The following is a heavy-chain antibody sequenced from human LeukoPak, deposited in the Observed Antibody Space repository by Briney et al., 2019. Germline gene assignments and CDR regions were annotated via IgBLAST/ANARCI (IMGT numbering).Heavy chain of an antibody. CDR3: ARMSGSRLPGS. J-gene: IGHJ4*02. CDR1: GGSFSGYY. Sequence: SETLSLTCAVYGGSFSGYYWSWIRQPPGKGLEWIGEINHSGSTNYNPSLKSRVTISVDTSKNQFSLRLSSVTAADTAVYYCARMSGSRLPGSWGQGTLVTVSS. D-gene: IGHD3-3*01. V-gene: IGHV4-34*01. CDR2: INHSGST.